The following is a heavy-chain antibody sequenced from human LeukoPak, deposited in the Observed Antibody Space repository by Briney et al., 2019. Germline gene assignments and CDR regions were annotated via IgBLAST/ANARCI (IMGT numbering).Heavy chain of an antibody. CDR1: GFTFSSYG. D-gene: IGHD3-3*02. Sequence: GGSLRLSCAASGFTFSSYGMHWVRQAPGKGLEWVAVISYDGSNKYYADSVKGRFTISRDNSKNTLYLQMNSLRAEDTAVYYCARGHHFWSGYYTGHFDYWGQGTLVTVSS. J-gene: IGHJ4*02. CDR2: ISYDGSNK. CDR3: ARGHHFWSGYYTGHFDY. V-gene: IGHV3-30*03.